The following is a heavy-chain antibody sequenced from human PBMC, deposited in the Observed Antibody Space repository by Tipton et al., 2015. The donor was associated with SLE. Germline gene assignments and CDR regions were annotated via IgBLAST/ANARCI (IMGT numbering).Heavy chain of an antibody. CDR3: ALRYSSSWYYYFDY. CDR2: IIPILGIA. D-gene: IGHD6-13*01. CDR1: GYTFTSYY. Sequence: QLVQSGAEVKKPGASVKVSCKASGYTFTSYYMHWVRQAPGQGLEWMGRIIPILGIANYAQKFQGRVTITADKSTSTAYMELSSLRSEDTAVYYCALRYSSSWYYYFDYWGQGTLVTVSS. V-gene: IGHV1-69*09. J-gene: IGHJ4*02.